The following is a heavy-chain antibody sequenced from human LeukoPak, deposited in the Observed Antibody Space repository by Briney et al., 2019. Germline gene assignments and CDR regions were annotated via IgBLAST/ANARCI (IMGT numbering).Heavy chain of an antibody. D-gene: IGHD3-3*01. CDR3: AVYDFWSGSYFDY. CDR1: RFTVSSNY. Sequence: VGSLRLSCAASRFTVSSNYMSWVRQAPGKGLEWVSVIYSGGSTYYADSVKGRFTISRDNSKSTLYLQMNSLRAEDTAVYYCAVYDFWSGSYFDYWGQGTLVTVSS. V-gene: IGHV3-53*01. J-gene: IGHJ4*02. CDR2: IYSGGST.